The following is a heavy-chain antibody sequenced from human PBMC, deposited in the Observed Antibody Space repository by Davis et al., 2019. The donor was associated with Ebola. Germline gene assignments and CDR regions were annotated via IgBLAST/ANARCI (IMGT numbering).Heavy chain of an antibody. Sequence: ALVKVSCKASGYTFTGYYMHWVRQAPGQGLEWMGWINPNSGGTNYAQKFQGRVTMTRDTSISTAYMELSRLRSDDTAVYYCARGRVVAAPRSLTGAFDIWGQGTMVTVSS. CDR1: GYTFTGYY. V-gene: IGHV1-2*02. CDR2: INPNSGGT. J-gene: IGHJ3*02. CDR3: ARGRVVAAPRSLTGAFDI. D-gene: IGHD2-15*01.